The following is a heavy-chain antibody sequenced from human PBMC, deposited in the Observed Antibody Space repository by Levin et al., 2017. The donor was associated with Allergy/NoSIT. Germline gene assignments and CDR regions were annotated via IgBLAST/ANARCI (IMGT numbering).Heavy chain of an antibody. J-gene: IGHJ4*02. CDR2: IKKDGSEY. Sequence: GGSLRLSCAASGFTFSSYWMSWVRQAPGKGLEWVANIKKDGSEYYYVDSVKGRFTISRDNAKGSLYLQMNSLRAADTAVYFCARIYCAGGSCYYDYWGQGTLVTVSS. D-gene: IGHD2-15*01. CDR3: ARIYCAGGSCYYDY. CDR1: GFTFSSYW. V-gene: IGHV3-7*04.